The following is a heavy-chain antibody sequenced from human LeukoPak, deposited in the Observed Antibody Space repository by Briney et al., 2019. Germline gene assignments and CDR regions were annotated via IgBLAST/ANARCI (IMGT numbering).Heavy chain of an antibody. CDR3: AKDRGVWGSYRYFDY. Sequence: GGSLRLSCAASGFTFSSYGMHWVRQAPGKGLEWVAFIRYDGSNKYYADSVKGRFTISRENSKNTLYLQMNSLRAEDTAVYYCAKDRGVWGSYRYFDYWGQGTLVTVSS. V-gene: IGHV3-30*02. D-gene: IGHD3-16*02. CDR2: IRYDGSNK. J-gene: IGHJ4*02. CDR1: GFTFSSYG.